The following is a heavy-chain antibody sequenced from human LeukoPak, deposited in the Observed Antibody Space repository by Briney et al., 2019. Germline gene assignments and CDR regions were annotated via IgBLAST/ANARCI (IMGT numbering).Heavy chain of an antibody. CDR2: IYTSGST. CDR3: AREGSYYDILTGYHYGYFDY. J-gene: IGHJ4*02. CDR1: GGSISSYY. Sequence: SETLSLTCTVSGGSISSYYWSWIRQPAGKGLEWIGRIYTSGSTNYNPSLKSRVTMSVDTSKNQFSLKLSSVTAADTAVYYCAREGSYYDILTGYHYGYFDYWGQGTLVTVSS. V-gene: IGHV4-4*07. D-gene: IGHD3-9*01.